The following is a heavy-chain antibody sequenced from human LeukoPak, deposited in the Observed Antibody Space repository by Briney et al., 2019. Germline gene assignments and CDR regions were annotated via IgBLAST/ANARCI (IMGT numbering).Heavy chain of an antibody. V-gene: IGHV1-2*02. Sequence: ASVKVSCTASGYTFTSYSISWVRQAPGQGLEWMGGINPNSGGTNYAQKFQGRVTMTRDTSISTAYIEVSRLRSDDTAVYYCARGTPAGRGRGYEPAFDYWGQGTLVTVSS. CDR3: ARGTPAGRGRGYEPAFDY. J-gene: IGHJ4*02. CDR1: GYTFTSYS. CDR2: INPNSGGT. D-gene: IGHD5-12*01.